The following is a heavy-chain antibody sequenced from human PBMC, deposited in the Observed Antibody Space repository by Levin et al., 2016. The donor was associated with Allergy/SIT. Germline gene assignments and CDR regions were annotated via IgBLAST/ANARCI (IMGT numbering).Heavy chain of an antibody. V-gene: IGHV5-51*01. CDR2: IYPGDSDT. CDR3: ARPDVGDMGATLGHDAFDI. J-gene: IGHJ3*02. D-gene: IGHD1-26*01. Sequence: VRQMPGKGLEWMGIIYPGDSDTRYSPSFQGQVTISADKSISTAYLQWSSLKASDTAMYYCARPDVGDMGATLGHDAFDIWGQGTMVTVSS.